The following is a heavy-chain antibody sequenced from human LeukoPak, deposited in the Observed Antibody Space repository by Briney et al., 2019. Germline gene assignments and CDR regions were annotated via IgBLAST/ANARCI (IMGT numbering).Heavy chain of an antibody. Sequence: GGSLRLSCAASGFTFNNYCMHWVRQAPGKGLEWVAFIRYDGSNKYYADSVKGRFTISRDNSKNTLYLQMNSLRAEDTAVYYCAKIFHVGGATRASFDSSGQGTLVTVSS. CDR1: GFTFNNYC. J-gene: IGHJ4*02. V-gene: IGHV3-30*02. CDR3: AKIFHVGGATRASFDS. CDR2: IRYDGSNK. D-gene: IGHD1-26*01.